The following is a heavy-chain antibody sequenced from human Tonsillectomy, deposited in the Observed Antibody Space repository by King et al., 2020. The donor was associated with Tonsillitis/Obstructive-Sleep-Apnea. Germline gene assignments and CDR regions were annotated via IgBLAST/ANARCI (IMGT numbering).Heavy chain of an antibody. CDR1: GFTFGDYT. V-gene: IGHV3-49*04. Sequence: VQLVESGGGLVQPGRSLRLSCTTAGFTFGDYTMTWVRQAPGKGLGWVGFIRSKAYGGTTEYAASVEGRFNISRDDSKSIAYLQMYSLKPEDTAVYFCTRSSYNGDYDCLDYWGQGTLVTASP. CDR2: IRSKAYGGTT. J-gene: IGHJ4*02. CDR3: TRSSYNGDYDCLDY. D-gene: IGHD4-17*01.